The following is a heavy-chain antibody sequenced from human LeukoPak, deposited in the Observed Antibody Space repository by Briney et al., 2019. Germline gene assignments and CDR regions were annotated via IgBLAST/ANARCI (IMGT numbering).Heavy chain of an antibody. CDR1: GGSISSSSYY. V-gene: IGHV4-39*01. J-gene: IGHJ6*02. Sequence: SETLSLTCTVSGGSISSSSYYWGWIRQPPGKGLEWIGSIYYSGSTYSNPSLKSRVTISVDTSKNQFSLELSSVTAADTAVYYCARSDYYYGSGSYLFDYFYYYGIDVWGQGTTVTVSS. D-gene: IGHD3-10*01. CDR2: IYYSGST. CDR3: ARSDYYYGSGSYLFDYFYYYGIDV.